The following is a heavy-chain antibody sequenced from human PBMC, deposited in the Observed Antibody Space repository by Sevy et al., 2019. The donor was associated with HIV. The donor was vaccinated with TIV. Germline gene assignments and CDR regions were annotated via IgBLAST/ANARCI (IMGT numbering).Heavy chain of an antibody. D-gene: IGHD4-17*01. V-gene: IGHV3-21*01. CDR2: ISSSSSYI. CDR3: SSANIDYGDGIFDY. Sequence: GGSTRLSCAASGFTFSSYSMNWVRQAPGKGLEWVSSISSSSSYIYFEDSVKGRFTISRDNAKNSPYPQMNSLRAEDTAVYYCSSANIDYGDGIFDYWGQGTLVTVSS. CDR1: GFTFSSYS. J-gene: IGHJ4*02.